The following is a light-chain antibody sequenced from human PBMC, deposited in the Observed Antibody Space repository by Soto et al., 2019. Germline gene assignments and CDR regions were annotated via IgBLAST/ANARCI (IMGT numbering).Light chain of an antibody. J-gene: IGLJ1*01. V-gene: IGLV1-40*01. CDR2: GDN. CDR1: SSNIGAEYD. CDR3: QSYDSSLTTFV. Sequence: QSVLTQPPSVSGAPGQRVAISCTGSSSNIGAEYDVHWYQQLPGTAPKRLIYGDNNRPSGVPDRFSGSKSGTSASLAITGLLPEDEADYYCQSYDSSLTTFVFGTGTKVTVL.